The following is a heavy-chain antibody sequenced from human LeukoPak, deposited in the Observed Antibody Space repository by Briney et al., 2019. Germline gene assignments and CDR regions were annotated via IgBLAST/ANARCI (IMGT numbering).Heavy chain of an antibody. CDR1: GYTFTGYG. V-gene: IGHV7-4-1*02. J-gene: IGHJ5*02. CDR2: ININTGNP. CDR3: ARDTYNDALTGYYIGFDP. Sequence: GASVKVSCKASGYTFTGYGMNWVRQAPGQGLEWMGWININTGNPTYAQGFTGRFVFSLDTSVSTAYLQISSLKAEDTAVYYCARDTYNDALTGYYIGFDPWGQGTLVTVSS. D-gene: IGHD3-9*01.